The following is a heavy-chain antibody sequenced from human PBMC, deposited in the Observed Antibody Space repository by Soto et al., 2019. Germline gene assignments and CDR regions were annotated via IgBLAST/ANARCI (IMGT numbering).Heavy chain of an antibody. CDR1: GFTFSSYS. D-gene: IGHD3-3*01. Sequence: GGSLRLSCAASGFTFSSYSMDWVRQAPGKGLEWVSYISSSSSTIYYADSVKGRFTISRDNAKNSLYLQMNSLRAEDTAVYYCSRSPYSYYDFWSGYYPLYYMDVWGKGTTVTVSS. CDR3: SRSPYSYYDFWSGYYPLYYMDV. J-gene: IGHJ6*03. V-gene: IGHV3-48*01. CDR2: ISSSSSTI.